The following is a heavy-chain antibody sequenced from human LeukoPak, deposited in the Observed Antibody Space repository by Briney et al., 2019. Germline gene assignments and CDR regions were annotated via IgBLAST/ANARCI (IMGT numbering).Heavy chain of an antibody. J-gene: IGHJ6*03. CDR1: GGPFSGYY. Sequence: ESSETLSLTCAVSGGPFSGYYWSWIRQPPRKGREWVGEINHIGRTNSNPSLKSRGTISTDTSKNQFSLKLTSVTAADTAMYYCARAGVVAYHLYSFHMDVWGNGTTVTVSS. CDR2: INHIGRT. CDR3: ARAGVVAYHLYSFHMDV. D-gene: IGHD3-3*01. V-gene: IGHV4-34*01.